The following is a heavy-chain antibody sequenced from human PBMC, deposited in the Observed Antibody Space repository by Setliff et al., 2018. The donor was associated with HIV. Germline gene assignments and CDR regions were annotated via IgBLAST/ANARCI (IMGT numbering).Heavy chain of an antibody. Sequence: SETLSLTCTVSGGSISSGSYYWSWIRQPAGKGLEWIGRIYASGSTNYNPSLKSRVTTSVDTSKNQFSLKLSSVTAADTAVYYCARRAFDYGDYDYWGQGTLVTVSS. CDR2: IYASGST. CDR3: ARRAFDYGDYDY. V-gene: IGHV4-61*02. J-gene: IGHJ4*02. D-gene: IGHD4-17*01. CDR1: GGSISSGSYY.